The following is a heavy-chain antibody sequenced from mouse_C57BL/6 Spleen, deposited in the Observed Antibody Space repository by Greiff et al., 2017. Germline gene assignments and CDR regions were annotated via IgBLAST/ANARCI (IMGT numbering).Heavy chain of an antibody. CDR2: IYPGDGDT. J-gene: IGHJ3*01. D-gene: IGHD1-1*01. CDR1: GYAFSSYW. V-gene: IGHV1-80*01. CDR3: ASYYGSSTSWFAY. Sequence: VQLQQSGAELVKPGASVKISCKASGYAFSSYWMNWVKQRPGKGLEWIGQIYPGDGDTNYNGKFKGKATLTADKSSSTAYMQLRSLTSEESAVYFCASYYGSSTSWFAYWGQGTLVTVSA.